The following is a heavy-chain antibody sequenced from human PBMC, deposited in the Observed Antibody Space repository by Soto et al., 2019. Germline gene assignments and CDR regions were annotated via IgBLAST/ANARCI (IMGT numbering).Heavy chain of an antibody. V-gene: IGHV3-23*01. Sequence: EVQLLESGGGLVQPGGSLRLSCAASGVTFSSYAMSWVRQAPGKGLEWVSAISGSGGSTYYADSVKGPFTISRDNSKNTLYRQMNSLRAENTAVYYCAKGVPIVVVPAAHPPWDYWGQGTLVTVSS. CDR2: ISGSGGST. CDR1: GVTFSSYA. D-gene: IGHD2-2*01. J-gene: IGHJ4*02. CDR3: AKGVPIVVVPAAHPPWDY.